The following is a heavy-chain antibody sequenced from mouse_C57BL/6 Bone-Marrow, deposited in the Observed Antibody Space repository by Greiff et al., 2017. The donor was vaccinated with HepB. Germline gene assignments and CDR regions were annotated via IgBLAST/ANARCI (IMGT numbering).Heavy chain of an antibody. D-gene: IGHD1-1*01. V-gene: IGHV1-39*01. CDR1: GYSFTDYN. J-gene: IGHJ3*01. CDR3: ARSYYYGSSLFAY. CDR2: INPNYGTT. Sequence: VHVKQSGPELVKPGASVKISCKASGYSFTDYNMNWVKQSNGKSLEWIGVINPNYGTTSYNQKFKGKATLTVDQSSSTAYMQLNSLTSEDSAVYYCARSYYYGSSLFAYWGQGTLVTVSA.